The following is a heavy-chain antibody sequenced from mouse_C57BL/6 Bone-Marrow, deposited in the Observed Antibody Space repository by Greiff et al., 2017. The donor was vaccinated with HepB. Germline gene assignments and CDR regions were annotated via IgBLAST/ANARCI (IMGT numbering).Heavy chain of an antibody. V-gene: IGHV1-80*01. J-gene: IGHJ1*03. D-gene: IGHD1-1*01. CDR2: IYPGDGDT. CDR3: ARSGTTVPWYFDV. CDR1: GYAFSSYW. Sequence: QVQLQQSGAELVKPGASVKISCKASGYAFSSYWINWVKQRPGKGLEWIGQIYPGDGDTNYNGKFKGKATLTADKSSSTAYMQLSSLTSEDSAVYVCARSGTTVPWYFDVWGTGTTVTVSS.